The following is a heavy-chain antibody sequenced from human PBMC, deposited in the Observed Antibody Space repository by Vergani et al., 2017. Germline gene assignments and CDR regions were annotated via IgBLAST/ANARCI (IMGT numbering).Heavy chain of an antibody. J-gene: IGHJ5*02. CDR3: ARGITMVRGWLYNWFDP. V-gene: IGHV1-8*01. Sequence: QVQLVQSGAEVKKPGASVKVSCKASGYTFTSYDINWVRQATGQGLEWMGWMNPNSGNTGYAQKFQGRVTMTRNTSISTAYMELSSLRSEDTAVYYCARGITMVRGWLYNWFDPWGQGTLVTVSS. CDR2: MNPNSGNT. D-gene: IGHD3-10*01. CDR1: GYTFTSYD.